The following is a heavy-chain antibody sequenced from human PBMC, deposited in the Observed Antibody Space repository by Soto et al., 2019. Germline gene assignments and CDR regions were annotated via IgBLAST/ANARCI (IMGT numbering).Heavy chain of an antibody. CDR3: AKGIAAAGSGVY. CDR2: ISYDGSNK. J-gene: IGHJ4*02. Sequence: GGSLRLSCAASGFTFSSYAMHWVRQAPGKGLEWVAVISYDGSNKYYADSVKGRFTISRDNSKNTLYLQMNSLRAEDTAVYYCAKGIAAAGSGVYWGQGTLVTVSS. D-gene: IGHD6-13*01. CDR1: GFTFSSYA. V-gene: IGHV3-30-3*01.